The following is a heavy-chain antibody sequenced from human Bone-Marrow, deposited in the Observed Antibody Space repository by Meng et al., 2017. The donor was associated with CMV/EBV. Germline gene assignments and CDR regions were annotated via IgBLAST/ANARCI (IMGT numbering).Heavy chain of an antibody. J-gene: IGHJ6*02. V-gene: IGHV3-15*01. D-gene: IGHD2-2*01. CDR2: IKSKTDGGTT. CDR1: GFTFSNAW. CDR3: TTPTVPAAIWPKLYYYGMDV. Sequence: GESLKISCAASGFTFSNAWMSWVRQAPGKGLEWVGRIKSKTDGGTTDYAAPVKGRFTISRDDSKNTLYLQMNSLKTEDTAVYYCTTPTVPAAIWPKLYYYGMDVWGQGTTVTVSS.